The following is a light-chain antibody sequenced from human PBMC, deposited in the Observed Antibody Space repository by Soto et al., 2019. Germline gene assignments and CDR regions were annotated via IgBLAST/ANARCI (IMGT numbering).Light chain of an antibody. CDR1: SSDIGGYNF. CDR3: SSYTASSTLVV. CDR2: EVS. J-gene: IGLJ2*01. Sequence: QSVLTQPASVSGSPGQSITISCTGTSSDIGGYNFVSWYQQHPGKAPKLMFYEVSNRPSGVPSRFSGSKSGNTASLTISGLQPEDEADYYCSSYTASSTLVVFGGGTKLTVL. V-gene: IGLV2-14*01.